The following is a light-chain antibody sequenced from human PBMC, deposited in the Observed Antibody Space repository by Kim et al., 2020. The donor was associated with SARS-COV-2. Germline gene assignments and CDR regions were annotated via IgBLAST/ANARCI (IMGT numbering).Light chain of an antibody. J-gene: IGLJ3*02. CDR2: EDT. Sequence: PGQTARITCSGDALPKQYAYWFHQKPGQAPVVLIYEDTERPSGIPERFSGSTSGTTVTLTISAVQAEDEADYYCQSADSSDTFWVFGGGTQLTVL. V-gene: IGLV3-25*03. CDR3: QSADSSDTFWV. CDR1: ALPKQY.